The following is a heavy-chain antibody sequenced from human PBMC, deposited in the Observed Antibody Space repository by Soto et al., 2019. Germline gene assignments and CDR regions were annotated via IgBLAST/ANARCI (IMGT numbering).Heavy chain of an antibody. CDR2: INHSGNT. V-gene: IGHV4-34*01. CDR1: GGSFSDYN. Sequence: QVQLQQWGAGLLKPSETLSLTCAVYGGSFSDYNWCWIRQPPGRGLEWIGEINHSGNTNYNPSLKSRVTSSVDTSKNQFSLKMSSVTAADTAVYYCARFGGHTVPNDYWGQLNLVTVSS. CDR3: ARFGGHTVPNDY. D-gene: IGHD3-10*01. J-gene: IGHJ4*02.